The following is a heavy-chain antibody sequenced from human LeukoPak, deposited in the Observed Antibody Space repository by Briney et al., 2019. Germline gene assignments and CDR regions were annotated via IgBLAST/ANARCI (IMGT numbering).Heavy chain of an antibody. CDR3: ARDRYYGMDV. Sequence: GRSLRLSCAASGFTFSGYSMNWVRQAPGKGLEWVSSISSSSSYIYYADSVKGRFTISRDNAKNSPYLQMNSLRAEDTAVYYCARDRYYGMDVWGQGNTVTVSS. J-gene: IGHJ6*02. V-gene: IGHV3-21*01. CDR2: ISSSSSYI. CDR1: GFTFSGYS.